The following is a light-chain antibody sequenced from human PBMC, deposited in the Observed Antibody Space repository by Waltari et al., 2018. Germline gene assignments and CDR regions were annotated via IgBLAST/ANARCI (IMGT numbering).Light chain of an antibody. V-gene: IGLV1-40*01. CDR3: QSYDSTLGGSV. CDR1: RSNIGAGYD. CDR2: GNS. J-gene: IGLJ2*01. Sequence: QSVLTQPPSVSGAPGQRVTISCRGSRSNIGAGYDVNWYQQLPGKAPKLLIYGNSNRPSGVPDRISGSKSGTSASLAITGLQAEDEADYYCQSYDSTLGGSVFGGGTKLTVL.